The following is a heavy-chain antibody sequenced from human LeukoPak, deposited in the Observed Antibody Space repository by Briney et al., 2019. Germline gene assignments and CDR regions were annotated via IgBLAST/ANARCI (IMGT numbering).Heavy chain of an antibody. V-gene: IGHV4-34*01. J-gene: IGHJ4*02. CDR1: GGSFSGYY. CDR2: INHSGST. D-gene: IGHD6-19*01. CDR3: ARLHSSGWAIDY. Sequence: NSSETLSLTCAVYGGSFSGYYWSWIRQPPGKGLEWIGEINHSGSTNYNPSLKSRVTISVDTSKNQFSLKLSSVTAADTAVYYCARLHSSGWAIDYWGQGTLVTVSS.